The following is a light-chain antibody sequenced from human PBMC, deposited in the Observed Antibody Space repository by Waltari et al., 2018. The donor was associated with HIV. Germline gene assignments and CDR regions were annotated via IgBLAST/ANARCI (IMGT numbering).Light chain of an antibody. CDR1: NSNIGSND. CDR2: EST. Sequence: SVLTQPPSKSAAPGQTVTISCTGHNSNIGSNDVSWYQQLPGASPRLILYESTKRPSLISDRFSAPKSDTTATLDIAGLQPGDEAMYYCGTRDNDLGPVVLGGGTWVTVL. J-gene: IGLJ2*01. CDR3: GTRDNDLGPVV. V-gene: IGLV1-51*02.